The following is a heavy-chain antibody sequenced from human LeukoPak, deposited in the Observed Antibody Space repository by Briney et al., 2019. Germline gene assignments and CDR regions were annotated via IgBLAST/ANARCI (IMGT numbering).Heavy chain of an antibody. J-gene: IGHJ4*02. V-gene: IGHV3-23*01. D-gene: IGHD1-26*01. Sequence: PGGSLRLSCAASGFTFSTYAMSWVRQAQGKGLEWVSTISGSGDSTYYADSVKGRFTISRDNSKNMLYLQMNSLRAEDTAVYYCAKNGVGATWGNYFDYWGQGTLVTVSS. CDR1: GFTFSTYA. CDR2: ISGSGDST. CDR3: AKNGVGATWGNYFDY.